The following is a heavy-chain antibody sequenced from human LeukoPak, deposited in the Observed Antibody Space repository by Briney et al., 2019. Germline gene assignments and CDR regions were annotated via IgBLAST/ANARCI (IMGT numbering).Heavy chain of an antibody. CDR1: GFTFSSYW. CDR2: IKQDGSEK. V-gene: IGHV3-7*01. CDR3: ARALDHCSGGSCYARGAFDI. D-gene: IGHD2-15*01. Sequence: GGSLRLSCAASGFTFSSYWMSWVRQAPGKGLEWVANIKQDGSEKYYVDSVKGRFTISRDNAKNSLYLQMNSLRAEDTAVYYCARALDHCSGGSCYARGAFDIWGQGTMVTVSS. J-gene: IGHJ3*02.